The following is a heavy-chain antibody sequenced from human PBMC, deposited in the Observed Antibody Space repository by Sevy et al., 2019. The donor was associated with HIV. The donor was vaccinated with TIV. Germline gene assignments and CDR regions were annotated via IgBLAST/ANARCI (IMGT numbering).Heavy chain of an antibody. V-gene: IGHV3-66*01. CDR2: IYSGGTT. CDR3: VRGGYYEGYAFDI. CDR1: GFSVSNNY. Sequence: GGSLRLSCAASGFSVSNNYMSCVRQAPGKGLEWVSLIYSGGTTDCADAVKGRFTISRDNSKTTVFLQMNGLRAEDTAMYYCVRGGYYEGYAFDIWGRGTLVTVSS. D-gene: IGHD3-3*01. J-gene: IGHJ3*02.